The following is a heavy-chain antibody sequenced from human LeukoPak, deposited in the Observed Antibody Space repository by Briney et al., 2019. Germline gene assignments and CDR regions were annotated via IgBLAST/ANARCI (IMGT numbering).Heavy chain of an antibody. V-gene: IGHV4-34*12. D-gene: IGHD6-13*01. CDR1: GGSFSGYY. CDR2: IIHSGST. CDR3: ARLPGYSSSWYYYYYYMDV. J-gene: IGHJ6*03. Sequence: SETLSLTCAVYGGSFSGYYWSWIRQPPGKGLEWIGEIIHSGSTNYNPSLKSRVTISVDTSKNQFSLKLSSVTAADTAVYYCARLPGYSSSWYYYYYYMDVWGKGTTVTVSS.